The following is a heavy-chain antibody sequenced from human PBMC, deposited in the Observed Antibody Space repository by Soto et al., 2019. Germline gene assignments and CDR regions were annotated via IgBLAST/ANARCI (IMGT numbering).Heavy chain of an antibody. J-gene: IGHJ4*02. CDR3: ARHHVRGRTIAGAAEF. D-gene: IGHD1-26*01. CDR1: GKSLSGYY. V-gene: IGHV4-34*01. CDR2: INHSGNT. Sequence: QVQLQQWGAGLLKPSETLSLTCAVSGKSLSGYYWSWIRQPPGKALEWIGEINHSGNTNYNPSLKSRVTISVDTSKNQLFLNLSSVTAADTAMYYCARHHVRGRTIAGAAEFWGQGTLVTVSS.